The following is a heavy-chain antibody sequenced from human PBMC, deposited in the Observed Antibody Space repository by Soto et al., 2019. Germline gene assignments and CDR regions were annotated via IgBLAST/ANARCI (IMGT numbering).Heavy chain of an antibody. V-gene: IGHV4-34*02. D-gene: IGHD2-15*01. CDR2: INHSGST. CDR1: NGSYSGYY. CDR3: ARTTYCNGAIYFPGE. Sequence: QVQLQQWGAGLLKPSETLSLTCTVHNGSYSGYYWSWIRQPPGKGLEWIGEINHSGSTDYNPTLTGRVTMPIETYKKQFTLKLSSVNAADTAVYYCARTTYCNGAIYFPGEWGQGTLVTVSS. J-gene: IGHJ4*02.